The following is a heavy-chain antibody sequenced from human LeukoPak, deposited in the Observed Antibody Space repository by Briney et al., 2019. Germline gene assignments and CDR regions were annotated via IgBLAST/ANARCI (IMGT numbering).Heavy chain of an antibody. V-gene: IGHV4-61*01. CDR2: IYYSGST. J-gene: IGHJ4*02. D-gene: IGHD4-17*01. CDR3: ARFLLDYGTFDY. CDR1: GGSVSSGSYY. Sequence: KPSETLSLTRTVSGGSVSSGSYYWSWLRQPPGKGLEWIGYIYYSGSTNYNPSLKSRVTISVDTSENQFSLKLSSVTAADTAVYYCARFLLDYGTFDYWGQGTLVTVSS.